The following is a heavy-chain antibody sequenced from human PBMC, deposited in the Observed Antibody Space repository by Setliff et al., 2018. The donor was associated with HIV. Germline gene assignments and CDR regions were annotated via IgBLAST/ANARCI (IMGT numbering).Heavy chain of an antibody. D-gene: IGHD3-22*01. Sequence: LSLTCAVYNGSFSGNYWTWIRQAPGKGLEWIGEINHRGSTNYNSALKGRVTISIDASKNQFSLKLSSVTAADTAVYYCARHQGKYYDSSGYSGWFFDLWGRGTLVTVSS. CDR3: ARHQGKYYDSSGYSGWFFDL. V-gene: IGHV4-34*01. CDR2: INHRGST. J-gene: IGHJ2*01. CDR1: NGSFSGNY.